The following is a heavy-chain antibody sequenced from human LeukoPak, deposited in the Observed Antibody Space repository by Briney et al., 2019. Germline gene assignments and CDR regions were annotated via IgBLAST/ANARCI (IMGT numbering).Heavy chain of an antibody. CDR3: AKNRVSGWPYLDY. Sequence: PSETLSLTCAVYGGSFSGYYWSWVRQAPGKGLEWVSAISGSGGSTYYADSVKGRFTISRDNSKNTLYLQMNSLRAEDTAVYYCAKNRVSGWPYLDYWGQGTLVTVSS. CDR1: GGSFSGYY. V-gene: IGHV3-23*01. J-gene: IGHJ4*02. D-gene: IGHD6-19*01. CDR2: ISGSGGST.